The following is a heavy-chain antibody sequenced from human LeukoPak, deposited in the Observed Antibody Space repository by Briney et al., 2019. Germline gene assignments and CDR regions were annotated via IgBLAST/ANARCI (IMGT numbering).Heavy chain of an antibody. V-gene: IGHV1-69*05. CDR1: GGTFSSYA. CDR2: IIPIFGTA. Sequence: ASVKVSCKASGGTFSSYAISGVRQAPGQGLEWMGGIIPIFGTANYAQKFQGRVTITTDESTSTAYMELSSLRSEDTAVYYCAREGGGSLGYFDYWGQGTLVTVSS. CDR3: AREGGGSLGYFDY. J-gene: IGHJ4*02. D-gene: IGHD1-26*01.